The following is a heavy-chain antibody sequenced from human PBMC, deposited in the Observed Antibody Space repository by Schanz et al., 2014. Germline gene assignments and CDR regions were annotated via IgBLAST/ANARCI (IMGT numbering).Heavy chain of an antibody. CDR2: FDVEDGET. CDR1: GYTVSALA. Sequence: QVQLLQSGSEVKKPGASVKVSCEISGYTVSALAMHWVRQAPGKALEWLGGFDVEDGETIYAQKFQGRVTMTEDTSTETAYMELSGLRSGDTAVYYCATNSPFRMVRGSNAFDAWGQGTMVTVSS. V-gene: IGHV1-24*01. J-gene: IGHJ3*01. CDR3: ATNSPFRMVRGSNAFDA. D-gene: IGHD3-10*01.